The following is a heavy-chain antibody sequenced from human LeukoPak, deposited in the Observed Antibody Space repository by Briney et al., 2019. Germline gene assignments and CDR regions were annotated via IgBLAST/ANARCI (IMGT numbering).Heavy chain of an antibody. CDR1: ITFSSYA. V-gene: IGHV4-39*01. CDR2: IHHSGST. Sequence: ITFSSYAMSWVRQPPGEGLEWIGSIHHSGSTYFNPSLKRRVSISVDTSKSQFSLRLSSVTAADTAVYYCARHPLRLGMDVWGQGTTVIVSS. J-gene: IGHJ6*02. CDR3: ARHPLRLGMDV. D-gene: IGHD3-3*01.